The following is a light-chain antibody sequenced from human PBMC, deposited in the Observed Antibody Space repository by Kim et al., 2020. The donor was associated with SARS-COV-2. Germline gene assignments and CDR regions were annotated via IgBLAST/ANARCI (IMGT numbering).Light chain of an antibody. Sequence: LSPGQTASITCSGDKLGDKYACWYQQKPGQSPVLVIYQDSKRPSGIPERFSGSNSGNTATLTISGTQAMDEADYYCQAWDSSLWVFGGGTQLTVL. V-gene: IGLV3-1*01. CDR1: KLGDKY. J-gene: IGLJ3*02. CDR2: QDS. CDR3: QAWDSSLWV.